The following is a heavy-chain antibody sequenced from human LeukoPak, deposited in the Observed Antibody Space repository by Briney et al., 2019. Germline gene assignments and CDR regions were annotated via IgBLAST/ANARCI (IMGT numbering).Heavy chain of an antibody. Sequence: SETLSLTCTVSGGSINNYYWSWVRQPPGAGLEWLAYIYYTGSTNYNPSLKTRLTISVDTSKYQFSLRLNSVTAADTAVYYCARGYDSTGYVLTDIWGQGTTVTVSS. J-gene: IGHJ3*02. CDR1: GGSINNYY. V-gene: IGHV4-59*08. CDR3: ARGYDSTGYVLTDI. D-gene: IGHD3-22*01. CDR2: IYYTGST.